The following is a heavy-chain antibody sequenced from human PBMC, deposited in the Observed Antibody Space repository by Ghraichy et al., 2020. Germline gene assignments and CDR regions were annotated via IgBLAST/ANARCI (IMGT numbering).Heavy chain of an antibody. CDR3: ARGFLSKGSPGFDY. D-gene: IGHD2/OR15-2a*01. CDR1: GGSFSGYY. Sequence: SETLYLTCAVYGGSFSGYYWSWIRQPPGKGLEWIGEINHSGSTNYNPSLKSRVTISVDTSKNQFSLKLSSVTAADTAVYYCARGFLSKGSPGFDYWGQGTLVTVSS. J-gene: IGHJ4*02. CDR2: INHSGST. V-gene: IGHV4-34*01.